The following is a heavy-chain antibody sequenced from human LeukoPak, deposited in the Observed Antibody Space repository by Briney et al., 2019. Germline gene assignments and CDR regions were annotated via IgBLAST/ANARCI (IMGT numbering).Heavy chain of an antibody. CDR1: GGTFSSYA. J-gene: IGHJ5*02. Sequence: GASVKVSCKASGGTFSSYAISWVRQAPGQGLEWMGGIIPIFGTANYAQKFQGRVTITTDESTSTAYMELSSLRSEDTAVYYCAREGVVAAHDNWFDPWGQGTPVTVSS. CDR2: IIPIFGTA. V-gene: IGHV1-69*05. CDR3: AREGVVAAHDNWFDP. D-gene: IGHD2-15*01.